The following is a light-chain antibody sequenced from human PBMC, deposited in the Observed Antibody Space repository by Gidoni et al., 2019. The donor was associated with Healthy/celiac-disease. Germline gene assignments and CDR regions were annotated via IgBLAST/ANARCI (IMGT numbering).Light chain of an antibody. CDR1: QSVSSN. J-gene: IGKJ4*01. CDR2: GTS. Sequence: ELVITQSPATLSVSPGERATLSCRASQSVSSNLDWYQQKPGQAPRILIYGTSTRATGIPARFSGSGSGTEFTITISSLQSEDFAVCYCQQYNNWPLTFGGGTKVEIK. CDR3: QQYNNWPLT. V-gene: IGKV3-15*01.